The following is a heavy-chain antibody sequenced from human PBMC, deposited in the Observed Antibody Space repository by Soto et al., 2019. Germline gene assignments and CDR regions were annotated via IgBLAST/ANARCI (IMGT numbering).Heavy chain of an antibody. V-gene: IGHV3-48*02. CDR1: GFTFSSYS. CDR2: ISNSSSTI. CDR3: ARDGCRGGSCYWDY. Sequence: EVQLVESGGGLVQPGGSLRLSCAASGFTFSSYSMNWVRQAPGKGLEWVSYISNSSSTIYYADSVKGRFTISSDNARNPLYLQMHSLRDEDTAVYYCARDGCRGGSCYWDYWGQGTLVTVSS. J-gene: IGHJ4*02. D-gene: IGHD2-15*01.